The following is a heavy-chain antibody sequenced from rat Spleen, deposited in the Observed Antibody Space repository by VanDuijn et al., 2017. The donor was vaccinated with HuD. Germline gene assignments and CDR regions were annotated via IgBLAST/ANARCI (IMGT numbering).Heavy chain of an antibody. CDR2: ISTSGTRT. J-gene: IGHJ2*01. CDR3: GSHRTIITTGGGGYFDN. V-gene: IGHV5-7*01. CDR1: GFTFSDYY. Sequence: EVQLVESDGGLVQPGRSLKLSCATSGFTFSDYYMAWVRQAPKKGLEWVATISTSGTRTYYPDSVKGRFTISRDNAKSSLYLQMNSLKSEDTATYYVGSHRTIITTGGGGYFDNWGQGVMVTVSS. D-gene: IGHD1-1*01.